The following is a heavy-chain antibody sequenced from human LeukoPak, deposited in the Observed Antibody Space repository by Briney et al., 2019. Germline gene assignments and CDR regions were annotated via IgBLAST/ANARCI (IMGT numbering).Heavy chain of an antibody. Sequence: GGSLRLSCAASGFTVSSNYMSWVRQAPGKGLEWVSVIYSGGSTYYADSVKGRFTISRDNSKNTLYLQMNSLRAEDTAVYYYATGRGIAAPYYFDYWGQGTLVTVSS. CDR1: GFTVSSNY. J-gene: IGHJ4*02. V-gene: IGHV3-53*01. D-gene: IGHD6-13*01. CDR3: ATGRGIAAPYYFDY. CDR2: IYSGGST.